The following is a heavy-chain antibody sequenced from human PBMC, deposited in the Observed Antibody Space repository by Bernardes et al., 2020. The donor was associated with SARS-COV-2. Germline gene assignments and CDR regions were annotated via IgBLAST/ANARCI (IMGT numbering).Heavy chain of an antibody. CDR2: INQDGSET. V-gene: IGHV3-7*01. CDR3: ARIYSTSSFDFDY. J-gene: IGHJ4*02. Sequence: GGPLRLSCAASGFIFSTFWMTWVRQAPGKGLEWVDNINQDGSETFYVDSVKGRFTISRDNAKNSLFMEMNTLRAEDTAVYYCARIYSTSSFDFDYWGQGTLVTVSS. CDR1: GFIFSTFW. D-gene: IGHD6-6*01.